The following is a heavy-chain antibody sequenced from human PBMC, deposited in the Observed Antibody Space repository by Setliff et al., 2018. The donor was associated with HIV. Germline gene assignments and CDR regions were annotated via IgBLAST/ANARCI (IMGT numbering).Heavy chain of an antibody. Sequence: PSETLSLTCTVSGDSISNYYWSWVRQPPGKGLEWVGSMYPNGRTYYNPSVKSRVTISVDTSKNQFFLKLSSVTAADTAMYYCATPHREREDDAFDIWGQGTKVTVSS. D-gene: IGHD1-1*01. CDR2: MYPNGRT. CDR3: ATPHREREDDAFDI. V-gene: IGHV4-38-2*02. J-gene: IGHJ3*02. CDR1: GDSISNYY.